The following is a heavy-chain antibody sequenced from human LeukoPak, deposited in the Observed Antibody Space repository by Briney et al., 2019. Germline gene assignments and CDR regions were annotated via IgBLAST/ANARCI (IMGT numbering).Heavy chain of an antibody. CDR3: ARFSYGDGFDH. CDR1: GGSLSSGGYS. Sequence: PSQTLSLTCAVSGGSLSSGGYSWSWVRQPPGTGLEWLGYIYHSVSTYYNPSLKSRVTISVDRSKNQSSLKLSSGTAADTAVYYCARFSYGDGFDHWGQGTLVTVSS. CDR2: IYHSVST. J-gene: IGHJ4*02. D-gene: IGHD4-17*01. V-gene: IGHV4-30-2*01.